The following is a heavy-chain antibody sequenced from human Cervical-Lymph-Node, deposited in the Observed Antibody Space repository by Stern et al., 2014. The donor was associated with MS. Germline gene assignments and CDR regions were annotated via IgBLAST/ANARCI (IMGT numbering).Heavy chain of an antibody. V-gene: IGHV4-39*01. J-gene: IGHJ4*02. CDR3: AKHACTGAACPFDL. CDR2: VYYSGAT. Sequence: QVQLQESGPGLVKPSETLSLTCAVSGDSISSYTHYWAWIRQPPGKGLEWIGRVYYSGATYYKPSLKSPVTISVDTSKNPFSLGLTSVTAADTAVYYCAKHACTGAACPFDLWGQGTLVTVSS. CDR1: GDSISSYTHY. D-gene: IGHD2-8*02.